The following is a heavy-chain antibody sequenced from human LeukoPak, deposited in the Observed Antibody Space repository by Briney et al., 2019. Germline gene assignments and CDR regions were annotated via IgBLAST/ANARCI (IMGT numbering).Heavy chain of an antibody. CDR1: GFTFSSCS. CDR2: ISDTGATT. CDR3: AKDTSIGRYCTNGVCSPFDY. D-gene: IGHD2-8*01. V-gene: IGHV3-23*01. Sequence: GGSLRLSCAGSGFTFSSCSMSWVRQAPGKGLEWVSAISDTGATTYDADSVKGRFTISRDNSRSTLYLQMNSLRAEDTALYYCAKDTSIGRYCTNGVCSPFDYWGQGTLVTVSS. J-gene: IGHJ4*02.